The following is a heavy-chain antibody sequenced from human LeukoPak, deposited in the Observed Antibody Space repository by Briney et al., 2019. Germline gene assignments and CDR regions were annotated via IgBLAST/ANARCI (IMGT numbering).Heavy chain of an antibody. D-gene: IGHD3-10*01. CDR1: VGSFSGYY. CDR2: INHSGST. CDR3: ARGDGSGSYLDYFDY. J-gene: IGHJ4*02. V-gene: IGHV4-34*01. Sequence: SETLSLTCAVYVGSFSGYYWSWIREPPGKGLEWIGEINHSGSTHYNPSLKSRVTISVDTYKNQFSLNLSSVTAADTAVYYCARGDGSGSYLDYFDYWGQGTLVTVSS.